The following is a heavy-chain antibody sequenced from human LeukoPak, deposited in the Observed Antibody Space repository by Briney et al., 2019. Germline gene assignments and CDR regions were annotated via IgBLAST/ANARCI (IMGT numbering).Heavy chain of an antibody. Sequence: GGSLRLFCAASGFIFSSYGMHWVRQAPGKGLEGVAVLSYDGGNISYTDSGTGRFTISRDNSKNTLYLQMNSLRAEDTAVYYCAKRGYCRGGTCFSHDAFDIWGQGTMVTVSS. CDR3: AKRGYCRGGTCFSHDAFDI. CDR1: GFIFSSYG. V-gene: IGHV3-30*18. D-gene: IGHD2-15*01. J-gene: IGHJ3*02. CDR2: LSYDGGNI.